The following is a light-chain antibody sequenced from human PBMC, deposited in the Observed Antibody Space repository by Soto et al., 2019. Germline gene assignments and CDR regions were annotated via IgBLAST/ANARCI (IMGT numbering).Light chain of an antibody. CDR1: QNIRTY. CDR3: QQGHSTPYT. Sequence: DIQMTQSRHSLDAALGDGVTMTWRASQNIRTYLNWYQQKPGRAPKLLIHSASALPSGVPSRFSGSGSGTEFTLTMSGLQPEDFASYYCQQGHSTPYTFGQGTKVDI. CDR2: SAS. V-gene: IGKV1-39*01. J-gene: IGKJ2*01.